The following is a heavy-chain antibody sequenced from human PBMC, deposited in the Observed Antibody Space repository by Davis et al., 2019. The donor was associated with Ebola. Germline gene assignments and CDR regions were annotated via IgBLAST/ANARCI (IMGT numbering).Heavy chain of an antibody. CDR1: GDRLPSNSGA. D-gene: IGHD5-12*01. CDR3: ARGWLRSGFDY. J-gene: IGHJ4*02. V-gene: IGHV6-1*01. CDR2: TYYSSKWYK. Sequence: HPQTLSLTCDISGDRLPSNSGACNWTRQSPSRGLEWLGRTYYSSKWYKDYAVSMKSRITVNPDTSKNQFSLQLSSVTPEDTAVYYCARGWLRSGFDYWGQGTLVIVSS.